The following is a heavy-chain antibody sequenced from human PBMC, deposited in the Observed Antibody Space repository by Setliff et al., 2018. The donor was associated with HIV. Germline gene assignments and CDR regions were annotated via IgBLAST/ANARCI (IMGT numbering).Heavy chain of an antibody. D-gene: IGHD5-12*01. Sequence: ETLSLTCTVSGGSISCGSYYWSWIRQPPGKGLEWIGSIYFTGTSDNNPSLKSRVTLSVDTSKHQFSLKLSSVTAADTAVYYCARVQLAYEAFDVWGQGTMVTVS. V-gene: IGHV4-61*01. J-gene: IGHJ3*01. CDR3: ARVQLAYEAFDV. CDR1: GGSISCGSYY. CDR2: IYFTGTS.